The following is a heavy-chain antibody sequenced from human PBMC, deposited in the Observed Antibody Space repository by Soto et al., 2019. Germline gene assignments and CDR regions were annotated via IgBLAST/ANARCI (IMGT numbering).Heavy chain of an antibody. J-gene: IGHJ5*02. CDR1: GGTLSRSA. Sequence: QVQLVQSGAEVKKPGSSVKVSCKASGGTLSRSAISWVRQAPGQGLEWMGGIIPIFGPANYAQKFRGRVSIIADESPRTGYMELGSMTSEAMAVYSCGTGSSWTKVKSWGQGTLVPVSS. CDR2: IIPIFGPA. CDR3: GTGSSWTKVKS. D-gene: IGHD6-13*01. V-gene: IGHV1-69*01.